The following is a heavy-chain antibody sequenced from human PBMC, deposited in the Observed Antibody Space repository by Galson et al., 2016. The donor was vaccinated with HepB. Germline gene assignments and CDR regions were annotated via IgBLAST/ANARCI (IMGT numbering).Heavy chain of an antibody. CDR1: GGSISSSSYY. CDR2: IYYSGST. CDR3: ARPRLPPHYYGLDV. V-gene: IGHV4-39*02. J-gene: IGHJ6*02. D-gene: IGHD2-15*01. Sequence: SETLSLTCTVSGGSISSSSYYWVWIRQPPGKGLEWIGTIYYSGSTYYEPSLRSRVTTSFDTSKNHFSLRLSSVTAADTAVYYCARPRLPPHYYGLDVWGQGTTVTVSS.